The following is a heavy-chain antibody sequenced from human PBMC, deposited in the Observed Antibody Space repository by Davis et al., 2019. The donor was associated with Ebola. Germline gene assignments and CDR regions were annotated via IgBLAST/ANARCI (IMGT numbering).Heavy chain of an antibody. J-gene: IGHJ4*02. Sequence: GESLKISCAASGFTFSSYSMNWVRQAPGKGLEWVSYISSSSSTIYYADSVKGRFTISRDNAKNSLYLQMNSLRDEDTAVYYCARSRYYDFWSGYEYWGQGTLVTVSS. CDR3: ARSRYYDFWSGYEY. V-gene: IGHV3-48*02. CDR2: ISSSSSTI. D-gene: IGHD3-3*01. CDR1: GFTFSSYS.